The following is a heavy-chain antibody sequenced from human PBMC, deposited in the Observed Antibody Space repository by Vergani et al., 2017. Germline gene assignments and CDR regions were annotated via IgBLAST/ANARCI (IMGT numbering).Heavy chain of an antibody. CDR1: GGSINTGAYY. CDR3: ARYSNYYYYMDV. CDR2: VYTSGMT. J-gene: IGHJ6*03. D-gene: IGHD4-11*01. V-gene: IGHV4-61*02. Sequence: QVQLQESGPRLVRPSQTLSLTCTISGGSINTGAYYWSWIRQPAGKGLEWIGRVYTSGMTNYNPSLKSRVTILVDRSKSQLSLKLTSVTAGDTAVYFCARYSNYYYYMDVWGKGTTVTVSS.